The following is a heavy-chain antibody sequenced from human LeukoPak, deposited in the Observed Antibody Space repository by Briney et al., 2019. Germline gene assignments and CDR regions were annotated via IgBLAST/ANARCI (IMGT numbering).Heavy chain of an antibody. V-gene: IGHV3-21*01. CDR2: ISSSSSYI. CDR3: ARDLTLGYCSSTSCLSPYYYYGMDV. CDR1: GFTFSSYS. D-gene: IGHD2-2*01. J-gene: IGHJ6*02. Sequence: GGSLRLSCAASGFTFSSYSMNWVRQAPGKGLEWXXSISSSSSYIYYADSVKGRFTISRDNGKNSLYLQMNSLRADDTAVYYCARDLTLGYCSSTSCLSPYYYYGMDVWGQGTTVTVSS.